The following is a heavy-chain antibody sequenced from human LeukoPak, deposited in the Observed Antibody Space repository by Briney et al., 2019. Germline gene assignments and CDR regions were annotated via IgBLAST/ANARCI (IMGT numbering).Heavy chain of an antibody. V-gene: IGHV3-30*02. CDR1: GFTFSSYG. J-gene: IGHJ4*02. D-gene: IGHD2-2*01. CDR3: AKDLTVVVPAAIGYDY. Sequence: GGSLRLSCAASGFTFSSYGMHWVRQAPGKGLEWVAFIRYDGSNKYYADSVKGRFTISRDNSKNTLYLQMNSLRAEDTAVYYCAKDLTVVVPAAIGYDYWGQGTLVTVSS. CDR2: IRYDGSNK.